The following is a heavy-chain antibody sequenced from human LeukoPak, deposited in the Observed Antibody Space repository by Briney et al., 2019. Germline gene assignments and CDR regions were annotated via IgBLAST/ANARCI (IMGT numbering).Heavy chain of an antibody. Sequence: ASVKVSCKASGYTFTSYAMHWVRQAPGQRLEWMGWINAGNGNTKYSQKFQGRVTITRDTSASTAYMELSSLRSEDTAVYYCATVSLGSSWLRVFDYWGQGTLVTVSS. CDR1: GYTFTSYA. CDR2: INAGNGNT. CDR3: ATVSLGSSWLRVFDY. D-gene: IGHD6-13*01. J-gene: IGHJ4*02. V-gene: IGHV1-3*01.